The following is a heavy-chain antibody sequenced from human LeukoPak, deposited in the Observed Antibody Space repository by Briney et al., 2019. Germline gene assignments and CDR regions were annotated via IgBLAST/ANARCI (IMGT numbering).Heavy chain of an antibody. CDR3: ARGGWARKRFYYYMDV. D-gene: IGHD1-14*01. CDR2: MNPNSGNT. J-gene: IGHJ6*03. Sequence: GASVKVSCKASGYTFTSYDINWVRQATGQGLEWMGWMNPNSGNTGYAQKFQGRVTITRNTSISTAYMELSSLRSEDTAVYCCARGGWARKRFYYYMDVWGKGTTVTVSS. CDR1: GYTFTSYD. V-gene: IGHV1-8*03.